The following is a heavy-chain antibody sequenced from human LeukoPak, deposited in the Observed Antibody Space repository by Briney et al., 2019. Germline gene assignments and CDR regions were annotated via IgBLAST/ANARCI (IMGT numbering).Heavy chain of an antibody. D-gene: IGHD1-26*01. J-gene: IGHJ4*02. CDR1: GFTFSSCA. CDR3: ARDGGALPDY. Sequence: GGSLRLSCAASGFTFSSCAMHWVRQAPGKGLEWVAVISYDGSNKYYADSVKGRFTISRDNSKNTLYLQMNSLRAEDTAVYYCARDGGALPDYWGQGTLVTVPS. V-gene: IGHV3-30-3*01. CDR2: ISYDGSNK.